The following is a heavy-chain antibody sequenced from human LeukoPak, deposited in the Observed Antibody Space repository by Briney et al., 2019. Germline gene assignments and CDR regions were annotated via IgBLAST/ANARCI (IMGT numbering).Heavy chain of an antibody. CDR1: GGSISSSSYY. CDR3: ARRGSGWYNY. J-gene: IGHJ4*02. D-gene: IGHD6-19*01. V-gene: IGHV4-39*01. Sequence: SETLSLTCTVSGGSISSSSYYWGWIRQPPGKGLEWIESIYYSGSTYYNPSLKSRVTISVDTSKNQFSLKLSSVTAADTAVYYCARRGSGWYNYWGQGTLVTVSS. CDR2: IYYSGST.